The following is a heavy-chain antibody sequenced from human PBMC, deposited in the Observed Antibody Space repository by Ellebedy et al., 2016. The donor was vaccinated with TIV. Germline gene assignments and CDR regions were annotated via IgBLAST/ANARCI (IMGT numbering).Heavy chain of an antibody. CDR3: ARARRTLLWADN. CDR1: GYTFVSYD. Sequence: ASVKVSCKASGYTFVSYDITWVRQATGQGLEWMGWMNPKSGNTGIIQRFKGIVTLTGDTSTDTAYMELNGLRYEDTAVYYCARARRTLLWADNWGHGTLLTFSS. V-gene: IGHV1-8*01. D-gene: IGHD2/OR15-2a*01. CDR2: MNPKSGNT. J-gene: IGHJ4*01.